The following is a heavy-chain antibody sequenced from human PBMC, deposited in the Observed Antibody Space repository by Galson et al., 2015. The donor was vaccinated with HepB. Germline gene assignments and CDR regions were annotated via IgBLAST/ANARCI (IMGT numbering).Heavy chain of an antibody. CDR2: FDPEDGET. Sequence: SVKVSCKVSGYTLTELSMHWVRQAPGKGLEWMGGFDPEDGETIYAQKFQGRVTMTEDTSTDTAYMELSSLRSEDTAVYYCATGWGSGYDPMNDAFDIWGQGTMVTVSS. CDR1: GYTLTELS. CDR3: ATGWGSGYDPMNDAFDI. D-gene: IGHD5-12*01. V-gene: IGHV1-24*01. J-gene: IGHJ3*02.